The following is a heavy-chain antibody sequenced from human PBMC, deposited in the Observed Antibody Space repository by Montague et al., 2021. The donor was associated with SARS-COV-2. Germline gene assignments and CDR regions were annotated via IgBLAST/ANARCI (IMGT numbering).Heavy chain of an antibody. J-gene: IGHJ6*02. V-gene: IGHV4-59*01. CDR1: GGSISNYY. CDR2: IYYSGST. CDR3: ARGGGYYNYGLDV. Sequence: SETLSLTCTVSGGSISNYYWSWIRHPPGRGLEWIGYIYYSGSTDYSPSLKSRVTISLDTSKNQFSLKVNSVTAADTAVDYCARGGGYYNYGLDVWGPGTTVTVSS. D-gene: IGHD3-22*01.